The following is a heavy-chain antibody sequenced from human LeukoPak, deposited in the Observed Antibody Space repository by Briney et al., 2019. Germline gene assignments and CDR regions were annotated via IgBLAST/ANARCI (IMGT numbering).Heavy chain of an antibody. CDR3: TTVGTGEHYFDTSGPPGY. D-gene: IGHD3-22*01. J-gene: IGHJ4*02. CDR2: IKSKTDGGTT. CDR1: GLTFSDYY. Sequence: GGSLRLSCAASGLTFSDYYMSWVRQAPGKGVDWVGRIKSKTDGGTTDYAGRGKGKFIIERDDSKNTLYLQMNSLKTEDTAIYYCTTVGTGEHYFDTSGPPGYWGQGTLVTVSS. V-gene: IGHV3-15*01.